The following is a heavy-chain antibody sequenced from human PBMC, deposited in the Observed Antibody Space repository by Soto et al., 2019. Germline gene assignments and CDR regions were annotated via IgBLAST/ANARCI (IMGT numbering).Heavy chain of an antibody. CDR2: VYVTGTGT. CDR3: ARPEGYDSGSYYFDS. Sequence: GASVKVSCKASGYPFTTYHLHWVRQAPGQGLEWVGIVYVTGTGTRSAQKFQGKLTMTRDRSTSTVYMELSSLRSEDTAVYYCARPEGYDSGSYYFDSWGQGTLVTVSS. CDR1: GYPFTTYH. V-gene: IGHV1-46*01. D-gene: IGHD3-10*01. J-gene: IGHJ4*02.